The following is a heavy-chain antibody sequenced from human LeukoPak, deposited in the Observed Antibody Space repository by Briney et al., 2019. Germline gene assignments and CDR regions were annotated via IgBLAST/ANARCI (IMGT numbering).Heavy chain of an antibody. Sequence: GGSLRLSCAASGFTYSSFWMRWLRQAPGKGLEWVANIKQDGSEKYYVDSVKGRFTISRDNAKNSVHLQMNSLRAEDTAVYYCARIGYAGSCFDYWGQGTLVTVSS. CDR1: GFTYSSFW. D-gene: IGHD6-13*01. J-gene: IGHJ4*02. V-gene: IGHV3-7*04. CDR3: ARIGYAGSCFDY. CDR2: IKQDGSEK.